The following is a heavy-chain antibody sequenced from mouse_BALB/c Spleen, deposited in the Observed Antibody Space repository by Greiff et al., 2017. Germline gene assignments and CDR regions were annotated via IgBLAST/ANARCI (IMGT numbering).Heavy chain of an antibody. CDR1: GFTFSSFG. CDR3: ARCGGGTGAMDY. Sequence: EVQLVESGGGLVQPGGSRKLSCAASGFTFSSFGMHWVRQAPEKGLEWVAYISSGSSTIYYADTVKGRFTISRDNPKNTLFLQLTSLRSEDTAMYYCARCGGGTGAMDYWGQGTSVTVSS. V-gene: IGHV5-17*02. J-gene: IGHJ4*01. D-gene: IGHD4-1*01. CDR2: ISSGSSTI.